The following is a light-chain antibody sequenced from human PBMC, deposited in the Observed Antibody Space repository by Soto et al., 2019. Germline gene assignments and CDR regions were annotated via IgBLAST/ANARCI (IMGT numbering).Light chain of an antibody. CDR1: QSVRSE. Sequence: EIVMTQSPASLSVSPGERVTLSCRASQSVRSELAWYQQKSGQPPRLLIYGASTRATGIPARFSGSGSGTEFTLTINDLQSEDFAVYYCQQYGSSPWTFGQGTKVEVK. J-gene: IGKJ1*01. V-gene: IGKV3-15*01. CDR2: GAS. CDR3: QQYGSSPWT.